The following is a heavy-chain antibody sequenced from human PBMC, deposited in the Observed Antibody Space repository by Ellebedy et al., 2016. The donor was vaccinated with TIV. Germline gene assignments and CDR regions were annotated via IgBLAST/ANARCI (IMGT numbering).Heavy chain of an antibody. CDR1: GGSIRSSSYY. CDR3: ARVKWELPFDY. Sequence: MPSETLSLTCTVSGGSIRSSSYYWGWIRQPPGKGLEWIGSIYYSGSTYYNPSLESRVTISGDTSRNQFSLKVTSVSAADTAVYYCARVKWELPFDYWGQGTLVTVSS. D-gene: IGHD1-26*01. V-gene: IGHV4-39*02. CDR2: IYYSGST. J-gene: IGHJ4*02.